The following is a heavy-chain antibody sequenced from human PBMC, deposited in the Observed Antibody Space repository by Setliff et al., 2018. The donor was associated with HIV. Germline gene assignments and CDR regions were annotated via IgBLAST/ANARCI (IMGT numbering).Heavy chain of an antibody. J-gene: IGHJ5*02. V-gene: IGHV4-39*01. D-gene: IGHD6-19*01. CDR1: GGSISSSSYY. Sequence: PSETLSLTCTVSGGSISSSSYYWGWIRQPPGKGLEWIGHIYYSGSTYYNPSLKSRVTLSVDTSKNQFSLTLSSVTAADTAVYYCARLGIAVVVFGFDTWGQGTLVTVSS. CDR2: IYYSGST. CDR3: ARLGIAVVVFGFDT.